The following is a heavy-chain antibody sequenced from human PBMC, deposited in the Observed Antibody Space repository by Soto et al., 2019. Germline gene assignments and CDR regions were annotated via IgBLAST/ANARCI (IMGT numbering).Heavy chain of an antibody. J-gene: IGHJ6*02. Sequence: EVQLVASGGGLVKPGGSLRLSCAASGFTFSRYSMNWVRQAPGKGLEWVSSISSSSSYIYYADSVKGRFTISRDNAKNSLYLQMNSLSAEDTAVYYCARSWNYYYYYGMDVWGQGTTVTVSS. CDR3: ARSWNYYYYYGMDV. V-gene: IGHV3-21*01. CDR1: GFTFSRYS. D-gene: IGHD3-3*01. CDR2: ISSSSSYI.